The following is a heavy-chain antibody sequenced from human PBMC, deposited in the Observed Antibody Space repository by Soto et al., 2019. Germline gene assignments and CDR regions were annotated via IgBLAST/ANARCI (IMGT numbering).Heavy chain of an antibody. D-gene: IGHD2-2*01. V-gene: IGHV1-69*13. CDR1: GGTFSSYA. CDR2: IIPIFGTA. J-gene: IGHJ4*02. Sequence: SVKVSCKASGGTFSSYAISWVRQAPGQGLEWMGGIIPIFGTANYAQKFQGRVTITADESTSTAYMELSSLRSEDTAVYYCAREAVEDIVVVPAALDYWGQGTLVTVSS. CDR3: AREAVEDIVVVPAALDY.